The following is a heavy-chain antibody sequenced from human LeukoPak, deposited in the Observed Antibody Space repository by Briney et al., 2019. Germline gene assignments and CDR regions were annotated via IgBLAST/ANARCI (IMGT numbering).Heavy chain of an antibody. V-gene: IGHV4-30-4*01. Sequence: SETLSLTCTVSGGSISSGDYYWSWIRQPPGKGLEWIGYIYYSGSTYYNPSLKSRVTISVDTSKNQFSLKLSSVTAADTAVYYCARGRPPGHALDIWGQGAMVTVSS. D-gene: IGHD1-14*01. CDR2: IYYSGST. J-gene: IGHJ3*02. CDR1: GGSISSGDYY. CDR3: ARGRPPGHALDI.